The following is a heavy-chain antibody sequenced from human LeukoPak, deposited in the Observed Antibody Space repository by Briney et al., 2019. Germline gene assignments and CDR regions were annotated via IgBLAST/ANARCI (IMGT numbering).Heavy chain of an antibody. J-gene: IGHJ5*02. D-gene: IGHD6-13*01. CDR1: GGTISSYA. CDR2: IIPIFGTA. CDR3: AGSSSWSQYNWFDP. V-gene: IGHV1-69*13. Sequence: ASVKVSCKASGGTISSYAISWVRQAPGQGLEWMGGIIPIFGTANYAQKFQGRVTITADESTSTAYMELSSLRSEDTAVYYCAGSSSWSQYNWFDPWGQGTLVTVSS.